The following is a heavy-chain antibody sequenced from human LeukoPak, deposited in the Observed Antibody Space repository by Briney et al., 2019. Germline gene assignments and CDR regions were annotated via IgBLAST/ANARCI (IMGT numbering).Heavy chain of an antibody. J-gene: IGHJ4*02. V-gene: IGHV4-38-2*02. CDR1: GYSISSGFH. CDR2: IYQSGST. Sequence: SETLSLTCTVSGYSISSGFHWGWIRPPPGKGLEWLTSIYQSGSTYYNPSLKGRVTISMDTSKNQFSLKLSSVTAADAAVYYCAKDRGVTIDYWGQGTLVTVSS. D-gene: IGHD3-3*01. CDR3: AKDRGVTIDY.